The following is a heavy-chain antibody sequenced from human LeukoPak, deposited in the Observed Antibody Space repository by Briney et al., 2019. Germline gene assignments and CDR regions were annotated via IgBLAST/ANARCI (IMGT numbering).Heavy chain of an antibody. CDR2: IYSSGST. CDR3: TRGESSNFPPKFDF. V-gene: IGHV4-59*01. D-gene: IGHD2/OR15-2a*01. CDR1: GGSISRYY. J-gene: IGHJ4*02. Sequence: PSETLSLTCTVSGGSISRYYWSWIRQPPGKGLELIGYIYSSGSTNYNPSLKGRITISVDTSKNQFSLKLRAVIAADTAVYYCTRGESSNFPPKFDFWGQGTLVTVSS.